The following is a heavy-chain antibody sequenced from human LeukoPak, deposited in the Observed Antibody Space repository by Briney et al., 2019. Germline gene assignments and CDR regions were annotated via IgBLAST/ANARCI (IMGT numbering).Heavy chain of an antibody. CDR2: ISSSSSYI. J-gene: IGHJ4*02. Sequence: PGGSLRLSCAASGFTFSSYSMNWVRQAPGKGLEWVSSISSSSSYIYYADSVKGRFTISRDNAKNSLYLQMNSLRAEDTAVYYCAREGPGEDGYNYAYFDYWGQGTLVTVSS. D-gene: IGHD5-24*01. V-gene: IGHV3-21*01. CDR1: GFTFSSYS. CDR3: AREGPGEDGYNYAYFDY.